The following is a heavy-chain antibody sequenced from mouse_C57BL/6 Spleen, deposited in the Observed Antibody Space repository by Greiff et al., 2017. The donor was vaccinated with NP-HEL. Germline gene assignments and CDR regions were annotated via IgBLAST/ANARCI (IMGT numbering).Heavy chain of an antibody. J-gene: IGHJ2*01. CDR3: TRGGITTVVGLDY. V-gene: IGHV1-15*01. D-gene: IGHD1-1*01. CDR2: IDPETGGT. Sequence: QVQLQKAGAELVRPGASVTLSCKASGYTFTDYEMHWVKQTPVHGLEWIGAIDPETGGTAYNQKFKGKAILTADKSSSTAYMELRSLTSEDSAVYYCTRGGITTVVGLDYWGQGTTLTVSS. CDR1: GYTFTDYE.